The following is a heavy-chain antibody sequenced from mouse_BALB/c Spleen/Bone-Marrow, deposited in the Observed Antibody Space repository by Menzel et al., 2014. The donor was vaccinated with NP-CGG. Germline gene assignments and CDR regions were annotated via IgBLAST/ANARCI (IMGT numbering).Heavy chain of an antibody. D-gene: IGHD2-3*01. CDR2: IYPGDGDT. V-gene: IGHV1-82*01. CDR3: ARSDDYRDMDY. Sequence: QLVESGPELGKPGASVKISCKASGYALSSSWVNWVKQRPGPGLEWIGRIYPGDGDTKYNGKFKGKATLTADKSSSTAYMQLSRLTSLDSAVYFCARSDDYRDMDYWSQGPSVTVSS. J-gene: IGHJ4*01. CDR1: GYALSSSW.